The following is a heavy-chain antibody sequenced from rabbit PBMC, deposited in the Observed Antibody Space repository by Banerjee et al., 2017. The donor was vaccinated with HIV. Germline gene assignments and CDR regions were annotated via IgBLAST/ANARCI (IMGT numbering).Heavy chain of an antibody. CDR1: GFDFSSYYM. J-gene: IGHJ4*01. D-gene: IGHD1-1*01. CDR2: IDPVFGST. Sequence: QEQLKESGGGLVQPGGSLKLSCKASGFDFSSYYMSWVRQAPGKGLEWIGYIDPVFGSTYYASWVNGRFTISKTSSTTVTLQMTSLTSADTAMYYCERDNSVYSGTFNLWGPGTLVTVS. CDR3: ERDNSVYSGTFNL. V-gene: IGHV1S45*01.